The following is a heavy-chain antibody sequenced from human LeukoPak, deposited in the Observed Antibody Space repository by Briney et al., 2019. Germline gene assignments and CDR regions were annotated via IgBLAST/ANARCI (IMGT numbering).Heavy chain of an antibody. J-gene: IGHJ4*02. CDR2: IYPDESNI. CDR3: ARPPSRGYSSSFEY. D-gene: IGHD5-18*01. Sequence: GESLKISCKGSGYSFPTYWIAWVRQMPGKGLEWMGIIYPDESNIRYSPSFQGQVTISADKSISAAYLQWSSLKASDTAMYYCARPPSRGYSSSFEYWGQGTLVTVSS. V-gene: IGHV5-51*01. CDR1: GYSFPTYW.